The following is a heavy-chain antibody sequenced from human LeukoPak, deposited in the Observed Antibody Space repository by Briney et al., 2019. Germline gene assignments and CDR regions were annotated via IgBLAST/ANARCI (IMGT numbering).Heavy chain of an antibody. J-gene: IGHJ1*01. CDR3: ARVYDSSGHYVSEYFQH. CDR1: GGTFSSYA. D-gene: IGHD3-22*01. CDR2: IIPIFGTA. Sequence: SVKVSCKASGGTFSSYAISWVRQAPGQGLEWMGGIIPIFGTANYAQKFQGRVTITADESTSTAYMELSSLRSEDTAVYYCARVYDSSGHYVSEYFQHWGQGTLVTVSS. V-gene: IGHV1-69*01.